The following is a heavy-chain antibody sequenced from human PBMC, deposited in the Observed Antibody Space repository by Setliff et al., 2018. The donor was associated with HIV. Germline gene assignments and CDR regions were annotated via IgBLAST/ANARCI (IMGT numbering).Heavy chain of an antibody. CDR2: TYYRSKFYN. V-gene: IGHV6-1*01. CDR3: ARGGKIAAAGGIFDY. D-gene: IGHD6-13*01. Sequence: PSQTLSLTCAISGDSVSSNSATWNWIRLSPSRGLEWLGRTYYRSKFYNDYAVSVKSRIIINPDTSKNQFSLQLNSVTPEDTAVYYCARGGKIAAAGGIFDYWGQGTLVTAPQ. J-gene: IGHJ4*02. CDR1: GDSVSSNSAT.